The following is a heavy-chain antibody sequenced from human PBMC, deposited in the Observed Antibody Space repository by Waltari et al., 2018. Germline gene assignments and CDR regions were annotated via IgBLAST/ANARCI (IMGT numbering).Heavy chain of an antibody. CDR3: ARHATYYDFWSGHLGALDI. Sequence: QVQLQESGPGLVKPSETLSITCIVSGASTSSYYWSWLRQPPGKGLEWIGSMYYSGSPNYNPSLKSRVTISVDTLKNQVSLRLSSVTAADTAVYYCARHATYYDFWSGHLGALDIWGQGTMVTVSS. V-gene: IGHV4-59*08. D-gene: IGHD3-3*01. CDR1: GASTSSYY. J-gene: IGHJ3*02. CDR2: MYYSGSP.